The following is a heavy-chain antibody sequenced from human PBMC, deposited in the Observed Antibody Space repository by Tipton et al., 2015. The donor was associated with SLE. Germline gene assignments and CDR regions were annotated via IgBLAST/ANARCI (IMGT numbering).Heavy chain of an antibody. J-gene: IGHJ4*02. D-gene: IGHD2-21*01. CDR1: GFTFSNYA. V-gene: IGHV3-23*01. Sequence: SLRLSCAASGFTFSNYAMIWIRQAPGKGLEWVSGIRGSGDTTYYAGSVQGRFTVSRDNSKNTLYLQMNSLRAEDTAVYYCTKGSYIDPSEPVYWGQGTLVTVSS. CDR3: TKGSYIDPSEPVY. CDR2: IRGSGDTT.